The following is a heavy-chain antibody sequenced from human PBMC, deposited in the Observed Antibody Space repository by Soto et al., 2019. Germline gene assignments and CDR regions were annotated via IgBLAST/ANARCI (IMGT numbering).Heavy chain of an antibody. J-gene: IGHJ3*02. CDR1: GGSISSSSYY. CDR3: ARGSGYCSGGSCFGAFDI. Sequence: SETLSLTCTVSGGSISSSSYYWGWIRQPPGKGLEWIGSIYYSGSTYYNPSLKSRVTISVDTSKNQFSLKLSSVTAADTAVYYCARGSGYCSGGSCFGAFDIWGQGTMVTVS. CDR2: IYYSGST. D-gene: IGHD2-15*01. V-gene: IGHV4-39*07.